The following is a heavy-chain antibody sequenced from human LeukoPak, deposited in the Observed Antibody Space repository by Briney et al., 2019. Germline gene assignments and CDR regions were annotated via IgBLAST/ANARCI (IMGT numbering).Heavy chain of an antibody. J-gene: IGHJ5*02. CDR3: ASCVTGWPNWFAP. CDR2: IHYISDGP. CDR1: GFSFSRYA. D-gene: IGHD6-19*01. V-gene: IGHV3-23*01. Sequence: TGGSLRLSCVGSGFSFSRYAMSWVRQAPGKGLEWVASIHYISDGPYYADSVEGRFTISRDDSKNTVYLQMNSLRVEDTAIYYCASCVTGWPNWFAPWGQGTLATVSS.